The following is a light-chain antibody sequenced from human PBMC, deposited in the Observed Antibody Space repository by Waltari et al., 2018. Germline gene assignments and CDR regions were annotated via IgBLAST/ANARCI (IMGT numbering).Light chain of an antibody. J-gene: IGKJ1*01. Sequence: VVMTQSPLSLPVTLGQPASISCRSSQSLVHSGGKTYLNWFHQRPGQSPRRLIYKVSNRDSGVPDRFSGSGSGTDFTLKISRVEAEDVGVYYCMQGTHWPWTFGQGTKVEIK. CDR2: KVS. V-gene: IGKV2-30*02. CDR3: MQGTHWPWT. CDR1: QSLVHSGGKTY.